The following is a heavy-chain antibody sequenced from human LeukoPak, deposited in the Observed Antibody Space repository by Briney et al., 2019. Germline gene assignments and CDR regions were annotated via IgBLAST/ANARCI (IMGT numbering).Heavy chain of an antibody. J-gene: IGHJ4*02. CDR3: ARANSGWSINFDY. CDR2: INHSGST. CDR1: GGSFSDYY. Sequence: KPSETLSLTCAVYGGSFSDYYWSWIRQPPGKGLEWIGEINHSGSTNYNPSLKSRVTISVDTSKKQFSLKLNSVTAADTAVYYCARANSGWSINFDYWDQGTLVTVSS. V-gene: IGHV4-34*01. D-gene: IGHD6-19*01.